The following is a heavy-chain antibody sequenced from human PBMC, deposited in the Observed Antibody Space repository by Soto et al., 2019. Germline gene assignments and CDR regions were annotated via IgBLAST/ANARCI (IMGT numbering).Heavy chain of an antibody. CDR2: IYYSGST. Sequence: PSETLSLTCTVSGGSISSYYWSWIRQPPGKGLEWIGYIYYSGSTNYNPSLKSRVTISVDTSKNQFSLKLSSVTAADTAVYYCARERYDSNYLRYYYYYGMDVWGQGTTVTVSS. V-gene: IGHV4-59*01. CDR1: GGSISSYY. D-gene: IGHD4-4*01. J-gene: IGHJ6*02. CDR3: ARERYDSNYLRYYYYYGMDV.